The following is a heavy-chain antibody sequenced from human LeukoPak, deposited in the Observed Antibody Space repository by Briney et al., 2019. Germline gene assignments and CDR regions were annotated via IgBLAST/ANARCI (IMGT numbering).Heavy chain of an antibody. CDR1: AGSISISSYY. D-gene: IGHD2-21*01. Sequence: SETLSLTCTVSAGSISISSYYWGWIRQPPGKGLEWIGRIYYSGSTYYNPSLKCRVTISVNTSKHQFSLKLSSVTAADTAVYYCARLTFIPYSYYMDVWGKGTTVTVSS. J-gene: IGHJ6*03. CDR2: IYYSGST. V-gene: IGHV4-39*07. CDR3: ARLTFIPYSYYMDV.